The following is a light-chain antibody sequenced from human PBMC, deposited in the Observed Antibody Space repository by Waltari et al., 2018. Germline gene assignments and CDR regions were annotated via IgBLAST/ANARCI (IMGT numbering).Light chain of an antibody. V-gene: IGLV1-47*02. Sequence: QSVLTQPPSASGTPGPRVTIPCSGSTSNIGANLVSWYQQLPGTAPKLLIYSDKQRPAGVPDRFSYSKSGTSAALAISGRRSEEEADYYWAAWDDRVRGRVFGGGTKLTVL. CDR3: AAWDDRVRGRV. CDR2: SDK. J-gene: IGLJ3*02. CDR1: TSNIGANL.